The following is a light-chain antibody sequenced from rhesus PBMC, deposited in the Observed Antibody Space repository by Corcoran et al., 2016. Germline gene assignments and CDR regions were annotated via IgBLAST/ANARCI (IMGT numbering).Light chain of an antibody. J-gene: IGKJ4*01. CDR2: GAS. Sequence: EIVMTQSPATLSLSPGERATLSCRASQSVSSYVAWYQQKPDQAPRLLIYGASSRATGIPDRFSGSGSGTDFTLTISSLEPEDFAVYYCQQYSNWLTFGGGTKVEIK. CDR1: QSVSSY. V-gene: IGKV3S9*01. CDR3: QQYSNWLT.